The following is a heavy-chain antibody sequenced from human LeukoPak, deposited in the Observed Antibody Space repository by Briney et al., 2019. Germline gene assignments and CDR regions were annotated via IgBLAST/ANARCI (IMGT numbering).Heavy chain of an antibody. V-gene: IGHV4-59*12. D-gene: IGHD2-2*01. Sequence: SETLSLTCTVSGGSISSYYWSWIRQPPGKGLEWIGYIYYSGSTNYNPSLKSRVTISVDTSKNQFSLKLSSVTAADTAVYYCARAVVVPAANPFDPWGQGTLVTVSS. CDR3: ARAVVVPAANPFDP. CDR2: IYYSGST. CDR1: GGSISSYY. J-gene: IGHJ5*02.